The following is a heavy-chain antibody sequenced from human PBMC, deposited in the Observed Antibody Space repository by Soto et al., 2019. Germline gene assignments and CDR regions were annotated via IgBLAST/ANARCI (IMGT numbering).Heavy chain of an antibody. V-gene: IGHV3-23*01. CDR1: GFTFNTHA. CDR3: AKEGYYDSSGYYQH. J-gene: IGHJ1*01. D-gene: IGHD3-22*01. CDR2: ISGSGGST. Sequence: GGSLRLSCAASGFTFNTHAMSWVRQAPGKGLEWVSAISGSGGSTYYADSVKGRFTISRDNSKNTLYLQMNSLRAEDTAVLYCAKEGYYDSSGYYQHWGQGTLVTVSS.